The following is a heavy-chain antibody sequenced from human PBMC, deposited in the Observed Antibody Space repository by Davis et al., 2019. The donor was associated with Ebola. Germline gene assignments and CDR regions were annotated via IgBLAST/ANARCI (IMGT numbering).Heavy chain of an antibody. CDR3: AREGYGGNSDDY. CDR1: GGSISSGGYY. V-gene: IGHV4-61*08. CDR2: FYYSGST. J-gene: IGHJ4*02. D-gene: IGHD4-23*01. Sequence: SETLSLTCTVSGGSISSGGYYWSWIRQPPGKGLEWIGYFYYSGSTNYNPSLKSRVTISVDTSKNQFSLKLSSVTAADTAVYYCAREGYGGNSDDYWGQGTLVTVSS.